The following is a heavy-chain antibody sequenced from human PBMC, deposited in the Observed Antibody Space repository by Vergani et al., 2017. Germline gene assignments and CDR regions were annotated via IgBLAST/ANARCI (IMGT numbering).Heavy chain of an antibody. J-gene: IGHJ6*03. CDR3: AKDLGGCNSISCSYYMDV. D-gene: IGHD2/OR15-2a*01. Sequence: VQLVESGGGVVQPGRSLRLSCSASGFSFNSYWMHWVRQVPGKGLLWVSRIKSDGSITAYADSVKGRFTISRDNAQNTLYLQMNSLRVDDTAVYYCAKDLGGCNSISCSYYMDVWGKGTTVTV. CDR2: IKSDGSIT. V-gene: IGHV3-74*03. CDR1: GFSFNSYW.